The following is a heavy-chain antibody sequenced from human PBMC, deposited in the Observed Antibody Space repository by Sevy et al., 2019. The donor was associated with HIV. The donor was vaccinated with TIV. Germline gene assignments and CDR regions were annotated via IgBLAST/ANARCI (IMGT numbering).Heavy chain of an antibody. V-gene: IGHV3-7*01. CDR2: INQDGSTK. CDR1: GFTLSTYW. CDR3: LRAIAAADSF. D-gene: IGHD6-13*01. J-gene: IGHJ4*02. Sequence: GGSLRLSCAASGFTLSTYWMLWVRQAPGKGLEWVANINQDGSTKYYLESVKGRFTISRDNAKNSLFLQMNSLTAEDTAVYYWLRAIAAADSFWGQGTLVTVSS.